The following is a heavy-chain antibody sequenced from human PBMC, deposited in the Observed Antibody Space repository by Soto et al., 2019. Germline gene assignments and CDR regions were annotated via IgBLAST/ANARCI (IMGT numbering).Heavy chain of an antibody. J-gene: IGHJ6*02. D-gene: IGHD3-22*01. Sequence: QVQLVQSGAEVKKPGSSVKVSCKASGGTFSSYTISWVRQAPGQGLEWMGRIIPILGIANYAQKFQGRVTITADKSTSTAYMELSSLRSEDTAVYYCARGYYYDSGGYLNYYDMDVWGQGTTVTVSS. CDR2: IIPILGIA. CDR1: GGTFSSYT. CDR3: ARGYYYDSGGYLNYYDMDV. V-gene: IGHV1-69*02.